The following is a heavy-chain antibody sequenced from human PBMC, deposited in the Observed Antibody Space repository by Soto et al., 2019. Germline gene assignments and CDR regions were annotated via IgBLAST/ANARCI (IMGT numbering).Heavy chain of an antibody. D-gene: IGHD6-13*01. CDR3: ARRSSRWYFDY. CDR1: GFTFSSYA. J-gene: IGHJ4*02. Sequence: EVQLLESGGGLVQPGGSLRLSCAASGFTFSSYAMNWVRQAPGKGLEWVSVISGSGGSTYYADSVKRRFTISRDNSKNTLYLLMNSLRAEDTAVYYCARRSSRWYFDYWGQGTRVTVSS. CDR2: ISGSGGST. V-gene: IGHV3-23*01.